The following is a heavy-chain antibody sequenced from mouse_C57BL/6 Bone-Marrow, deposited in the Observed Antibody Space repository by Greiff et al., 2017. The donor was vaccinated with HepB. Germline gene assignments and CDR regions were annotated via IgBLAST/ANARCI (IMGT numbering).Heavy chain of an antibody. CDR2: IYPGDGDT. Sequence: VQLQQSGPELVKPGASVKISCKASGYAFSSSWRNWVKQRPGKGLEWIGRIYPGDGDTNYNGKFKGKATLTADKSSSTAYMQLSSLTSEDSAVYFCARRGTTVVAYYFDYWGQGTTLTVSS. CDR1: GYAFSSSW. V-gene: IGHV1-82*01. J-gene: IGHJ2*01. D-gene: IGHD1-1*01. CDR3: ARRGTTVVAYYFDY.